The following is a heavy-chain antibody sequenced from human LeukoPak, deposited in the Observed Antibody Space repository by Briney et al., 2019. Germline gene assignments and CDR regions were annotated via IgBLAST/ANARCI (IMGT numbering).Heavy chain of an antibody. CDR1: GYTFTCYY. CDR3: ARDRAVAGYYYYGMDV. J-gene: IGHJ6*02. CDR2: INPNSGGT. D-gene: IGHD6-19*01. V-gene: IGHV1-2*02. Sequence: ASVKVSCMASGYTFTCYYMHWVRQAPGQGLEWMGWINPNSGGTNYAQKFQGRVTMTRDTSISTAYMELSRLRSDDTAVYYCARDRAVAGYYYYGMDVWGQGTTVTVSS.